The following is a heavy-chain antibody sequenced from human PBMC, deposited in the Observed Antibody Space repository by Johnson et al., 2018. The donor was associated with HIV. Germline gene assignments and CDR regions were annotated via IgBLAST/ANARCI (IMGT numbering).Heavy chain of an antibody. J-gene: IGHJ3*02. CDR3: TSLRDDAFDI. CDR2: IRYDGNNK. Sequence: VQLVESGGGVVQPGGSLRLSCAASGFTFSSYGMHWVRQAPGKGLEWVAFIRYDGNNKYYADSVKGRFTITRDNSKNTLYLQMNSLRAEDTAVYYCTSLRDDAFDIWGQGTMVTISS. V-gene: IGHV3-30*02. CDR1: GFTFSSYG.